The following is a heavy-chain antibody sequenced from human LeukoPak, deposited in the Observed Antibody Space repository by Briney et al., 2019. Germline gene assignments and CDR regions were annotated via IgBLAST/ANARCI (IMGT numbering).Heavy chain of an antibody. CDR3: ARRNLGVGGWFDP. CDR2: INHSGST. J-gene: IGHJ5*02. V-gene: IGHV4-34*01. CDR1: GGSFSGYY. Sequence: SETLSLTCAVYGGSFSGYYWSWIRQPPGKGLEWIGEINHSGSTNYNPSLKSRVTISVDTSKNQFSLKLSSVSAADTAVYYCARRNLGVGGWFDPWGQGTQVTVSS. D-gene: IGHD2-15*01.